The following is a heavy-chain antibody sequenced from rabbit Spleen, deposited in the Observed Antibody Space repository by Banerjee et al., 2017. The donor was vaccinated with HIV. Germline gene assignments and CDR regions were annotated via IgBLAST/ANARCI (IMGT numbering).Heavy chain of an antibody. CDR2: IYTGSGNT. CDR1: GLSFSSSYW. D-gene: IGHD1-1*01. CDR3: ARDTSSSFSSYGMDL. V-gene: IGHV1S45*01. J-gene: IGHJ6*01. Sequence: EESGGDLVKPEGSLTLTCTASGLSFSSSYWICWVRQALGKGLEWIACIYTGSGNTNYATWAKGRFTISKTSSTTVTLQVTRLTAADTATYFCARDTSSSFSSYGMDLWGPGTLVTVS.